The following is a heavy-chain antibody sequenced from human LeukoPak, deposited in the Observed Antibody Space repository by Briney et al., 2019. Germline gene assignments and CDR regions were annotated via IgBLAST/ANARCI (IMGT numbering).Heavy chain of an antibody. J-gene: IGHJ4*02. CDR3: ARRGVGLQLWFSSRYFDY. CDR1: GFTFSSYS. D-gene: IGHD5-18*01. Sequence: GSLRLSCAASGFTFSSYSMNWVRQAPGKGLEWIGEINHSGSTNYNPSLKSRVTISVDTSKNQFSLKLSSVTAADTAVYYCARRGVGLQLWFSSRYFDYWGQGTLVTVSS. CDR2: INHSGST. V-gene: IGHV4-34*01.